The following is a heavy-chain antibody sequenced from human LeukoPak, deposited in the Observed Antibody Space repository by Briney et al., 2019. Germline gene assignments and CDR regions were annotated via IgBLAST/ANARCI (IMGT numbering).Heavy chain of an antibody. J-gene: IGHJ4*02. D-gene: IGHD3-16*01. CDR1: GFTFSSYG. V-gene: IGHV3-30*03. CDR3: ARRGGLSFGY. CDR2: ISYDGSNK. Sequence: GGSLRLSCAASGFTFSSYGMHWVRQAPGKGLEWVAVISYDGSNKYYADSVKGRFTISRDNSKNTLYLQMNSLRAEDTAVYYCARRGGLSFGYWGQGTLVTVSS.